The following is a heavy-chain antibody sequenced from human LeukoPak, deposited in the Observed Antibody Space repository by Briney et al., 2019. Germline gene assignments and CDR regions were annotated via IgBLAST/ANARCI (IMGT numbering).Heavy chain of an antibody. V-gene: IGHV3-23*01. CDR1: GFTFSSSA. D-gene: IGHD3-22*01. CDR2: ISNNGGYT. CDR3: ATPLDYYDTSGYHQGGD. Sequence: AGGSLRLSCAASGFTFSSSAMSWVRQAPGKGLEWVSAISNNGGYTYYADSVQGRFTISRDNSKSTLCLQMNSLRAEDTAVYYCATPLDYYDTSGYHQGGDWGQGTLVTVSS. J-gene: IGHJ4*02.